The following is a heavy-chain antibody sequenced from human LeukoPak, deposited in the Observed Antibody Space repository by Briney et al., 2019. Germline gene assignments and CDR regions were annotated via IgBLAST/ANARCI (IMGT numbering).Heavy chain of an antibody. CDR3: ARGVSSSWYYYYYGMDV. V-gene: IGHV4-38-2*01. CDR1: GYSISSGYY. D-gene: IGHD6-13*01. J-gene: IGHJ6*04. Sequence: SGTLSLTCAVSGYSISSGYYWGWIRQPPGKGLEWIGSIYHSGSTYYNPSLKSRVTISVDTSKNQFSLKLSSVTAADTAVYYCARGVSSSWYYYYYGMDVWGKGTTVTVSS. CDR2: IYHSGST.